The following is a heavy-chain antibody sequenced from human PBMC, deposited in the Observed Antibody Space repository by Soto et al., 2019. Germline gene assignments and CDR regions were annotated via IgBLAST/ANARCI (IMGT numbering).Heavy chain of an antibody. CDR3: ARPLWLGTNYDMDV. CDR2: IYYSGST. Sequence: SETLSLTCTVSGGSISSSSYYWGWIRQPPGKGLEWIGSIYYSGSTYYNPSLKSRVTISVDTSKNQFSLKLSSVTAADTAVYYWARPLWLGTNYDMDVWGKGTTVTVSS. J-gene: IGHJ6*03. CDR1: GGSISSSSYY. V-gene: IGHV4-39*01. D-gene: IGHD3-10*01.